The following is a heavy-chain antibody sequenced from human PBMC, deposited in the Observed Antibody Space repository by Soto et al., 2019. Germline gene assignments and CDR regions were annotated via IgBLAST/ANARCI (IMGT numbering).Heavy chain of an antibody. D-gene: IGHD1-26*01. CDR3: ARDMDANKVNKSLES. J-gene: IGHJ1*01. Sequence: ASVXVSFKTSVLTFTKYYMHFVREAPGQGLEWVGVINPSGRTTSYAQKFLGRVNMTRDASTATVYMELNSLRSEDTAVYYCARDMDANKVNKSLESWGQGTLV. CDR1: VLTFTKYY. CDR2: INPSGRTT. V-gene: IGHV1-46*01.